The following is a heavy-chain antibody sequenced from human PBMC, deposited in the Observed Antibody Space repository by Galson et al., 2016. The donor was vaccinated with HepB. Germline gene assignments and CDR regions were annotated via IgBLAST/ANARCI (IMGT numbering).Heavy chain of an antibody. V-gene: IGHV1-46*01. J-gene: IGHJ4*02. D-gene: IGHD6-19*01. Sequence: SVKVSCKASGYSFTNFYIHWLRQAPGQGLEWMGIINPSIRNASYAQKFQGRVSMPTDKSTRTVYMELSSLRSEDTAVYYCARLGKYSNGWFYFDFWGQGTLVTVSS. CDR2: INPSIRNA. CDR1: GYSFTNFY. CDR3: ARLGKYSNGWFYFDF.